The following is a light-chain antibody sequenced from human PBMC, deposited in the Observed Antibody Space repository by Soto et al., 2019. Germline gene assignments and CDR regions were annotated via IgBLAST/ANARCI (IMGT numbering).Light chain of an antibody. Sequence: QSVLTQPASVSGSPGQSITISCTGTSGDVGGYNYVSWYQQHPGKAPKLMIYEVTNRPSGVSNRFSGSKSGNTASLTISGLQAEDEADYYCSSYTGSNTWVFGGGTKVTVL. CDR3: SSYTGSNTWV. V-gene: IGLV2-14*01. J-gene: IGLJ3*02. CDR1: SGDVGGYNY. CDR2: EVT.